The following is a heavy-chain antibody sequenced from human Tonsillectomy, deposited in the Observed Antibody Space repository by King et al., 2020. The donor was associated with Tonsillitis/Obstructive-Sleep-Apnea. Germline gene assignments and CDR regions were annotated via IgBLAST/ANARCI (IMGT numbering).Heavy chain of an antibody. D-gene: IGHD3-10*01. Sequence: QLVQSGGGVVQPGRSLRLSCAASGFTFSYYAMHWVRQAPGKGLEWVAVISYDETNKYYADSVKGRFTISRDNSKNTLYLQMNSLGTEDTAVYYCARDPHNYSGSGTFYNVHLDSWGQGTLVSVSS. CDR3: ARDPHNYSGSGTFYNVHLDS. J-gene: IGHJ4*02. CDR2: ISYDETNK. V-gene: IGHV3-30*04. CDR1: GFTFSYYA.